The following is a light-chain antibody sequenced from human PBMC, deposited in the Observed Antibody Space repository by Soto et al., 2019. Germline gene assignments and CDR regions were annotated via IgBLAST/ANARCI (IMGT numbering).Light chain of an antibody. CDR3: QQYHIWYT. Sequence: EIVMTQSPATLSVSPGERATLSCRASQSVNSHLAWFQQRPDQAPRLLMFEASTRSTGVPARFSASGSGTDFTLTISGLQSEDFAVYYCQQYHIWYTFGQGTELEIK. CDR2: EAS. CDR1: QSVNSH. V-gene: IGKV3-15*01. J-gene: IGKJ2*01.